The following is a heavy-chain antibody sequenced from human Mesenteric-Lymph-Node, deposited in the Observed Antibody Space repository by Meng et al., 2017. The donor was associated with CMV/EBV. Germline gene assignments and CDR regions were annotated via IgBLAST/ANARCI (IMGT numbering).Heavy chain of an antibody. CDR2: ISSSGSTI. V-gene: IGHV3-48*03. D-gene: IGHD3-22*01. CDR1: GFTFSSYE. J-gene: IGHJ4*02. Sequence: GGSLRLSCAASGFTFSSYEMNWVRQAPGKGLEWVSYISSSGSTIYYADSVKGRFTISRDNSKNTLYLQMNSLRAEDTAVYYCAKVPRAATWGYYDSSGSLYYFDYWGQGTLVTVSS. CDR3: AKVPRAATWGYYDSSGSLYYFDY.